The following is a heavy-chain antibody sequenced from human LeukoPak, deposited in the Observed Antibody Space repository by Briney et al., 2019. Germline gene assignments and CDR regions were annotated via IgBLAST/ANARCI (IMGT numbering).Heavy chain of an antibody. Sequence: PSETLSLTCTVSGGSISSRSYSWGWIRQPPGKGLVWIGSIYYSGSTYYNPSLKSRVTISVDTSRNQFSLKLSSVSAADTALYYCASDGYSSWVSRAFDIWGRGTMVTVSS. V-gene: IGHV4-39*07. CDR2: IYYSGST. D-gene: IGHD5-18*01. J-gene: IGHJ3*02. CDR3: ASDGYSSWVSRAFDI. CDR1: GGSISSRSYS.